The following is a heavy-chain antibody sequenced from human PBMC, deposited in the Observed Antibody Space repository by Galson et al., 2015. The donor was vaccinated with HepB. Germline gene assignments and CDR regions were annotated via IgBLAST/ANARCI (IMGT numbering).Heavy chain of an antibody. D-gene: IGHD2-21*01. Sequence: SVKVSCKASGYTFTSYYMHWVRQAPGQGLEWMGIIDPSGGSTSYAQKFQGRVTMTRDTSTSTVYMELSSLRSEDTAVYYCARYSARGKWVDYWGQGTLVTVSS. CDR3: ARYSARGKWVDY. CDR2: IDPSGGST. V-gene: IGHV1-46*03. J-gene: IGHJ4*02. CDR1: GYTFTSYY.